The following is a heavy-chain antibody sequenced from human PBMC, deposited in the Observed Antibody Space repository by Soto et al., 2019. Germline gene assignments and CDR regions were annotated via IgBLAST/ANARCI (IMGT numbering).Heavy chain of an antibody. J-gene: IGHJ6*02. D-gene: IGHD1-1*01. Sequence: QVQLVQSGAEVKKPGASVKVSCKASGYTFTSYGISWVRQAPGQGLEWMGWISAYNGNTNYAPKLQGRVTMTTDTSTSTAYMGLRSLRSDDTAVYYCARDSEQLERAVLYYGMDVWGQGTTVTVSS. CDR3: ARDSEQLERAVLYYGMDV. CDR2: ISAYNGNT. V-gene: IGHV1-18*01. CDR1: GYTFTSYG.